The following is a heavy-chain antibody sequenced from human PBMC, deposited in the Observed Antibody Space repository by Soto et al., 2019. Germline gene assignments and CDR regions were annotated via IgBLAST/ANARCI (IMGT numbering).Heavy chain of an antibody. CDR3: AKDPPTGGDYRERYFDY. J-gene: IGHJ4*02. Sequence: GGSLRLSCAASGFTFSSYAMSWVRQAPGKGLEWVSAISGSGGSTYYADSVKGRFTISRDNSKNTLYLQMNSLRAEDTAVYYCAKDPPTGGDYRERYFDYWAQGTLVTVSS. D-gene: IGHD4-17*01. CDR1: GFTFSSYA. V-gene: IGHV3-23*01. CDR2: ISGSGGST.